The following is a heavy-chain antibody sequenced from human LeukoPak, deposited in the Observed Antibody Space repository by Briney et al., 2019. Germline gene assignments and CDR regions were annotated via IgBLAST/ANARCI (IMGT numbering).Heavy chain of an antibody. CDR1: GFTFSSYA. D-gene: IGHD6-19*01. CDR2: TSSSSSYI. Sequence: GGSLRLSCAASGFTFSSYAMSWVRQAPGKGLEWVSSTSSSSSYIYYADSVKGRFTISGDNAKNSLYLQMNSLRAEDTAVYYCARGIAVAGTETYYYGMDVWGQGTTVTVSS. J-gene: IGHJ6*02. V-gene: IGHV3-21*01. CDR3: ARGIAVAGTETYYYGMDV.